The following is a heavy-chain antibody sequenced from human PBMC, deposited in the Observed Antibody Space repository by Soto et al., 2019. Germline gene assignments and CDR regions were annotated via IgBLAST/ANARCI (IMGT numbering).Heavy chain of an antibody. J-gene: IGHJ4*02. CDR2: ISSTTNYI. Sequence: GSLSLSCAASGFTFTRYSMNWVRQAPGKGLEWVSSISSTTNYIYYGDSMKGRFTISRDNAKNSLYLEMNSLRAEDTAVYYCARESEDLTSNFDYWGQGTLVTVSS. CDR1: GFTFTRYS. V-gene: IGHV3-21*06. CDR3: ARESEDLTSNFDY.